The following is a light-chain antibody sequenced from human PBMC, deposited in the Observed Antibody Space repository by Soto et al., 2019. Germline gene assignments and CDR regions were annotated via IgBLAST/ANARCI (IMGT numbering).Light chain of an antibody. J-gene: IGKJ3*01. V-gene: IGKV2-28*01. CDR2: LGS. CDR1: QGLLHSNGYNY. Sequence: DLVITQSPLSLPVTPGEPASISCRSSQGLLHSNGYNYLDWYLQKPGHSPQLLIYLGSNRAPGVPDRFSGSGSGTDFTLKISRVEAEDVGVYYCRQGLQTPLSFGPGTKVEI. CDR3: RQGLQTPLS.